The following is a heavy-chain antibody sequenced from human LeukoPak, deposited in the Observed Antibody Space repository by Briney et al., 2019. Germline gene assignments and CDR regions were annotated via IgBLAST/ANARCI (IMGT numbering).Heavy chain of an antibody. V-gene: IGHV1-2*06. J-gene: IGHJ4*02. Sequence: GASVKVSCKASGYTLTGYYMHWVRQAPGQGLEWMGRINPNSGGTNYAQKFQGRVTMTRDTSISTAYMELSRLRSDDTAVYYCARGRLEGNYYDSSGYQTFDYWGQGTLVTVSS. CDR3: ARGRLEGNYYDSSGYQTFDY. CDR2: INPNSGGT. D-gene: IGHD3-22*01. CDR1: GYTLTGYY.